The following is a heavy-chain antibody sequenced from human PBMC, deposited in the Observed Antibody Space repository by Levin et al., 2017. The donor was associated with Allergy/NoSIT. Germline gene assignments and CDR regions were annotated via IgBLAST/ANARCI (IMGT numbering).Heavy chain of an antibody. CDR2: IFSNDEK. CDR1: GFSLSNARMG. D-gene: IGHD4-23*01. V-gene: IGHV2-26*01. J-gene: IGHJ4*02. CDR3: ARIRWLDYGGNSYYFDY. Sequence: VSGPTLVKPTETLTLTCTVSGFSLSNARMGVSWIRQPPGKALEWFAHIFSNDEKSYSTSLKSRLTISKDTSKSQVVLTMTNMDPVDTATYYCARIRWLDYGGNSYYFDYWGQGTLVTVSS.